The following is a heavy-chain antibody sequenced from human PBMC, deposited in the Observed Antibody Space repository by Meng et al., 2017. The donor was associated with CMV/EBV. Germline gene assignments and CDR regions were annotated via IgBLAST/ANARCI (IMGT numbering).Heavy chain of an antibody. CDR3: ARGFSTIFGVPKRGRQYGMDV. CDR2: IYSGGST. V-gene: IGHV3-53*01. CDR1: GFTVSSNY. Sequence: GESLKISCAASGFTVSSNYMSWVRRAPGKGLEWVSVIYSGGSTYYADSVKGRFTISRDNSKNTLYLQMNSLRAEDTAVYYCARGFSTIFGVPKRGRQYGMDVWGQGTTVTVSS. J-gene: IGHJ6*02. D-gene: IGHD3-3*01.